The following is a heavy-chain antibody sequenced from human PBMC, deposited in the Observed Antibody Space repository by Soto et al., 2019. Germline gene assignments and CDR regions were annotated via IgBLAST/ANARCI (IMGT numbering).Heavy chain of an antibody. Sequence: EVQLLESGGGLVQPGGSLRLSCVASGLTFNSYAMTWVRQAPGKGLEWVSTTTGHGDSTYYADSVKGRFTISTANSKTTLSLQMHSLSAEDAAVYYCAKDKGYPRGDGLDVWGQGTRVTVSS. J-gene: IGHJ6*02. CDR1: GLTFNSYA. D-gene: IGHD1-1*01. V-gene: IGHV3-23*01. CDR3: AKDKGYPRGDGLDV. CDR2: TTGHGDST.